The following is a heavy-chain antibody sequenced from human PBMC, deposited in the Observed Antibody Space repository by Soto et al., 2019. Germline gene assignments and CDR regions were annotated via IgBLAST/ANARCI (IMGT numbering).Heavy chain of an antibody. CDR3: ARPDCSGGSCYDY. CDR1: GGSISSSSYY. Sequence: PSETLSLTCTVSGGSISSSSYYWGWIRQPPGKGLEWIGSIYYSGSTYYNPSLKSRVTISVDTSKNQFSLKLSSVTAADTAVYYCARPDCSGGSCYDYWGQGTLVTVSS. V-gene: IGHV4-39*01. D-gene: IGHD2-15*01. CDR2: IYYSGST. J-gene: IGHJ4*02.